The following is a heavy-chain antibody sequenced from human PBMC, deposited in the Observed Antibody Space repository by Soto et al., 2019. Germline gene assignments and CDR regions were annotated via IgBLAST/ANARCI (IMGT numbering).Heavy chain of an antibody. D-gene: IGHD2-8*01. CDR2: IYHSGST. CDR3: ARASGCTNGVCPPYYYYGMDV. J-gene: IGHJ6*02. Sequence: QVQLQESGPGLVKPSGTLSLTCAVSGGSISSSNWWSWVRQPPGKGLEWIGEIYHSGSTNYNPSLKRRVTISVDKSKNQFSLKLSSVTAADTAVYYCARASGCTNGVCPPYYYYGMDVWGQGTTVTVSS. CDR1: GGSISSSNW. V-gene: IGHV4-4*02.